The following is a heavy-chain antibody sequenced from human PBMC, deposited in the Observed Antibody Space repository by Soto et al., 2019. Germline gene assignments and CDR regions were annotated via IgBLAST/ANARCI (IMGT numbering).Heavy chain of an antibody. V-gene: IGHV3-7*03. J-gene: IGHJ4*02. CDR2: ITQDGSEK. CDR1: GFTFSSYW. CDR3: ARVPSTGLNCNSIICAIRFDY. Sequence: EVQLVESGGDLVQPGGSLRLSCAASGFTFSSYWMSWVRQAPGKGLEWVANITQDGSEKYYVDSVKGRFTISRDNAKNSLYLQKNLLRHQENVVYYCARVPSTGLNCNSIICAIRFDYLGQGPLVTVSS. D-gene: IGHD2-2*01.